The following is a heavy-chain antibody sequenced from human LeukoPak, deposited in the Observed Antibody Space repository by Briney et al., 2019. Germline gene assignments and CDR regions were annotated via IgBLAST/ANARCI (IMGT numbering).Heavy chain of an antibody. CDR2: INPSGGST. D-gene: IGHD2-15*01. V-gene: IGHV1-46*01. CDR1: GYTFTSYY. Sequence: ASVKVSCKASGYTFTSYYMHWVRQAPGQGLEWMGIINPSGGSTSYAQKFQGRVTMTRDTSISTAYMELSRLRSDDTAVYYCATIGYCSGGSCYPPHFDHWGQGTLVTVSS. J-gene: IGHJ4*02. CDR3: ATIGYCSGGSCYPPHFDH.